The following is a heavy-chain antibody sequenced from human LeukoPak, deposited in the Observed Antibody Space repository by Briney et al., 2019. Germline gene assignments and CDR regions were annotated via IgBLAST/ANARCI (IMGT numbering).Heavy chain of an antibody. D-gene: IGHD6-6*01. CDR2: INPNSGGT. V-gene: IGHV1-2*02. CDR1: GGTFSSYA. Sequence: GASVKVSCKASGGTFSSYAISWVRQAPGQGLEWMGWINPNSGGTNYAQKFQGRVTMTRDTSISTAYMELSRLRSDDTAVYYCARGGYSSSSIDYWGQGTLVTVSS. CDR3: ARGGYSSSSIDY. J-gene: IGHJ4*02.